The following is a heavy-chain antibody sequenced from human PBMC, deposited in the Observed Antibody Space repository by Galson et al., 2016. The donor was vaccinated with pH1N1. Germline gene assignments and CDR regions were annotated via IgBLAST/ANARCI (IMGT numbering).Heavy chain of an antibody. V-gene: IGHV1-69*13. CDR3: AIMQRYYFDSSGYYFP. Sequence: SVKVSCKASGGTLSSNTVSWVRQAPGHGLEWVGRIVPILGTINYPQKFQGRVTITADESTSTAFLELSSLRSEDTAIYYCAIMQRYYFDSSGYYFPWGQGTLVIVSS. CDR1: GGTLSSNT. CDR2: IVPILGTI. J-gene: IGHJ5*02. D-gene: IGHD3-22*01.